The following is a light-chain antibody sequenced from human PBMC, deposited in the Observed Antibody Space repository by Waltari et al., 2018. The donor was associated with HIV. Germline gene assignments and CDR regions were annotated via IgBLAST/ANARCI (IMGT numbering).Light chain of an antibody. CDR2: DVS. CDR3: SSYAGSNNPYV. V-gene: IGLV2-8*01. Sequence: QSALTQPPSASGSPGQSVTISCTGTSSDLGAYNYVSWYQQHPDKAPKLMIYDVSKRPSGVPDRFSGSKSGNTASLTVSGLQTEDEADYYCSSYAGSNNPYVFGTGTNVTVL. J-gene: IGLJ1*01. CDR1: SSDLGAYNY.